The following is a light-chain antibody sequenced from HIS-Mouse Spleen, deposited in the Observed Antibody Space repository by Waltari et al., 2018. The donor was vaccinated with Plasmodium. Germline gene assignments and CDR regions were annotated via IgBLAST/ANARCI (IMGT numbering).Light chain of an antibody. CDR1: QSVSSN. CDR3: QQYNNWSFT. V-gene: IGKV3-15*01. Sequence: EIVITQPPATLTVSPGPTPTLSCRASQSVSSNLAWYQQKPGQAPRLLIYGASTRATGIPARFSGSGSGTEFTLTISSLQSEDFAVYYCQQYNNWSFTFGPGTKVDIK. CDR2: GAS. J-gene: IGKJ3*01.